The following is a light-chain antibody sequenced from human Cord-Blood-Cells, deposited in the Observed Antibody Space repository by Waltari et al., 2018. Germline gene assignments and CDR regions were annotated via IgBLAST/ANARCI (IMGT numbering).Light chain of an antibody. J-gene: IGKJ3*01. V-gene: IGKV3-15*01. CDR2: GAS. CDR1: QSVSSN. CDR3: QQYNNWPFT. Sequence: EIVMTQSPATLSVSPVDRATLSCRASQSVSSNLAWYQQKPGQAPRLLIYGASTRATGIPARFSGSGSGTEFTLTISSLQSEDFAVYYCQQYNNWPFTFGPGTKVDIK.